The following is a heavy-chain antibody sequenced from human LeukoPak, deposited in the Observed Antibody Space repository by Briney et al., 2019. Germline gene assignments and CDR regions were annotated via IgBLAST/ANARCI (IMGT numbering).Heavy chain of an antibody. CDR1: GFSFDDYA. D-gene: IGHD3-22*01. Sequence: GGSLRLSCAASGFSFDDYAMHWVRQAPGKGLEWVSLISGDGGSTYYADSVKGRFTISRDNSKNSLYLQMNSLRTEDTALYYCAKDFGYYDSSGYYLSWGQGTLVTVSS. J-gene: IGHJ5*02. CDR2: ISGDGGST. V-gene: IGHV3-43*02. CDR3: AKDFGYYDSSGYYLS.